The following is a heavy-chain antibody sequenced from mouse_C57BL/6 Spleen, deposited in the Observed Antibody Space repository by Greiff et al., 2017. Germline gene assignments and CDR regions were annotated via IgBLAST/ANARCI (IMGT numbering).Heavy chain of an antibody. CDR3: ARSSYGAWFAY. Sequence: EVKLLESGPELVKPGASVKIPCKASGYTFTDYNMDWVKQSHGKSLEWIGDINPNNGGTIYNQKFKGKATLTVDKSSSTAYMELRSLTSEDTAVYYCARSSYGAWFAYWGQGTLVTVSA. CDR2: INPNNGGT. V-gene: IGHV1-18*01. CDR1: GYTFTDYN. D-gene: IGHD1-1*01. J-gene: IGHJ3*01.